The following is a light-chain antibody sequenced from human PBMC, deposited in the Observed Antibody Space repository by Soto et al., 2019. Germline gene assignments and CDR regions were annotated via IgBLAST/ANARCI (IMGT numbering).Light chain of an antibody. CDR1: QTMTRAY. J-gene: IGKJ3*01. CDR2: AAS. CDR3: QQYNTWPPFT. V-gene: IGKV3-20*01. Sequence: EIVLMQSPGTLSLSPGERATLSCRASQTMTRAYVAWYQQKPGQAPRLLIYAASYRATGISDRFTGSGSGREYTLTINSLQSEDVAMYYCQQYNTWPPFTFGPGTKVELK.